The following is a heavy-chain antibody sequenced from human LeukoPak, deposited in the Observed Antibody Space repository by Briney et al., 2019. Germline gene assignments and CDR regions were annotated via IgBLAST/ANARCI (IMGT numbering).Heavy chain of an antibody. D-gene: IGHD2-2*01. J-gene: IGHJ4*02. CDR3: AKDLRRYCSSTSCYEFDY. CDR1: GFTFDDYA. CDR2: ISWNSGSI. V-gene: IGHV3-9*01. Sequence: GGSLRLSCAASGFTFDDYAMHWVRQAPGKGLEWVSGISWNSGSIGYADSVKGRFTISRDNAKNSLYLQMNSLRAEDTALYYCAKDLRRYCSSTSCYEFDYWGQGTLVTVSS.